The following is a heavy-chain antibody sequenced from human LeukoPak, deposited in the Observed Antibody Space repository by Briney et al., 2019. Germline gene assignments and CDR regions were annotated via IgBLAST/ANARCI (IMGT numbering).Heavy chain of an antibody. CDR3: ARDPYIVNFWSGFWSDYYMDV. J-gene: IGHJ6*03. CDR2: ISAYNGNT. V-gene: IGHV1-18*01. D-gene: IGHD3-3*01. Sequence: ASVKVSCKASGYTFTSYGISWVRQAPGQGLEGMGWISAYNGNTNYAQKLQGRVTMTTDTSTSTAYMELRGLRSDDTAVYYCARDPYIVNFWSGFWSDYYMDVWGKGTTVTVSS. CDR1: GYTFTSYG.